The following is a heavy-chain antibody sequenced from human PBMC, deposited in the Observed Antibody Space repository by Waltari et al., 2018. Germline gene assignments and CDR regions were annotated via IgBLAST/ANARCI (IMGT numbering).Heavy chain of an antibody. J-gene: IGHJ3*02. Sequence: QVQLVQSGAELKKPGSSVKVSCKASGGSFSTYAITWVRQAPGHGLEWMGGIITMFGTANYAQKIQDRVTIITDESMTTAYMELSSLTSEDTAVYYCARGGLYGQQLLESAFEIWGQGTKVTVSS. V-gene: IGHV1-69*05. CDR1: GGSFSTYA. D-gene: IGHD6-13*01. CDR3: ARGGLYGQQLLESAFEI. CDR2: IITMFGTA.